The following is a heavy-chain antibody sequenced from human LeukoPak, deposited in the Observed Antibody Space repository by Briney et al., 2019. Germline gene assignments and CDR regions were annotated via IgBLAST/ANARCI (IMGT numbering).Heavy chain of an antibody. D-gene: IGHD1-26*01. CDR1: GFTFSSYA. V-gene: IGHV3-23*01. J-gene: IGHJ4*02. CDR2: ISGSGGTT. Sequence: QSGGSLRLSCAASGFTFSSYAMSWVRQAPGKVLEWVSLISGSGGTTHYADSVKGRFTISRDNSKNTLYLQMNGLRVEDTAVYYCAKIAETSGTYGQGFDYWGQGTLVTVSS. CDR3: AKIAETSGTYGQGFDY.